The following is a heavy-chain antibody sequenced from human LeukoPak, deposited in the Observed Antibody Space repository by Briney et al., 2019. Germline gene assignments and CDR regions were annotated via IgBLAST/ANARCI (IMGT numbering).Heavy chain of an antibody. CDR2: IKWDGGRT. J-gene: IGHJ4*02. Sequence: GGSLRLSCAASGFTFDDHGMSWVRQAPGKGLEWVSGIKWDGGRTGYADSVKGRFTISRDNAKNSVYLQMNSLRAEDTALYHCARGSGSSWYFYFDYWGQGTLVTVSS. V-gene: IGHV3-20*01. D-gene: IGHD6-13*01. CDR1: GFTFDDHG. CDR3: ARGSGSSWYFYFDY.